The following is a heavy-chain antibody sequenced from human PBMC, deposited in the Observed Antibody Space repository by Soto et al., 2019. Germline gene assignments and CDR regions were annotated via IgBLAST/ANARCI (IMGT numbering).Heavy chain of an antibody. Sequence: QVQLVESGGGLVKPGGSLRLSCAASGFTFSDYYMSWIRQAPGKGLERVSYISRRGSTIYYADSVKGRFTISRDNAKNSLCLQMYSMRSNDTAGYYCASDTPPYDSLPGYYAYWCQGTLVTVSS. D-gene: IGHD3-9*01. V-gene: IGHV3-11*01. CDR3: ASDTPPYDSLPGYYAY. CDR2: ISRRGSTI. CDR1: GFTFSDYY. J-gene: IGHJ4*02.